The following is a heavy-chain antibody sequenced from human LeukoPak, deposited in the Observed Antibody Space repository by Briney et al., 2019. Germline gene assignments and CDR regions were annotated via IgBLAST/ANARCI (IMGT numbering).Heavy chain of an antibody. Sequence: ASVKVSCKASGYTFTSYDINWVRQATGQGLEWMGWMNPNSGNTGYAQKFQGRVTITRNTSISTAYMELSSLRSEDTAVYYCARSETAYSGSYYGYWGQGTLVTVSS. CDR1: GYTFTSYD. V-gene: IGHV1-8*03. CDR2: MNPNSGNT. CDR3: ARSETAYSGSYYGY. J-gene: IGHJ4*02. D-gene: IGHD1-26*01.